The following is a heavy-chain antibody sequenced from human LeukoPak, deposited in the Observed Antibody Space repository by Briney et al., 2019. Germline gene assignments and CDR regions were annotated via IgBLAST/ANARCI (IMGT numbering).Heavy chain of an antibody. CDR2: ISGSGGST. CDR3: AKARGYYYDSSGYYPLDY. CDR1: GFTFSSYA. J-gene: IGHJ4*02. Sequence: GGSLRLSCAASGFTFSSYAMSWVRQAPGKGLEWVSAISGSGGSTYYADSVKGRSTISRDNSKNTLYLQMNSLRAEDTAVYYCAKARGYYYDSSGYYPLDYWGQGTLVTVSS. V-gene: IGHV3-23*01. D-gene: IGHD3-22*01.